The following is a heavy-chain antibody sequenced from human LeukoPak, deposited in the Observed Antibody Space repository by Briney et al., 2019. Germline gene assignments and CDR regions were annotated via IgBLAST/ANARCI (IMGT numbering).Heavy chain of an antibody. CDR3: ASHPPSGYSSGWPFDY. Sequence: ASVKVSCEASGYTFTGYYMHWVRQAPGQGLEWMGRINPNSGGTNYAQKFQGRVTMARDTSISTAYMELSRLRSDGTAVYYCASHPPSGYSSGWPFDYWGQGTLVTVSS. CDR2: INPNSGGT. J-gene: IGHJ4*02. V-gene: IGHV1-2*06. CDR1: GYTFTGYY. D-gene: IGHD6-19*01.